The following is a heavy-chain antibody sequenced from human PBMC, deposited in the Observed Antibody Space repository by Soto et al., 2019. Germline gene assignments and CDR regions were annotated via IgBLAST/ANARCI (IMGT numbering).Heavy chain of an antibody. CDR1: GFTFSNYY. CDR3: ARVSASGWHVNGRDYFDS. Sequence: GGSLRLSCAASGFTFSNYYMTWIRQAPGKGLECLSYISSREVTVYYADSVKGRFTISRDNTKNSLYLQMTTLRDEDTAVYYCARVSASGWHVNGRDYFDSWGQGTLVTVSS. CDR2: ISSREVTV. J-gene: IGHJ4*02. D-gene: IGHD6-19*01. V-gene: IGHV3-11*01.